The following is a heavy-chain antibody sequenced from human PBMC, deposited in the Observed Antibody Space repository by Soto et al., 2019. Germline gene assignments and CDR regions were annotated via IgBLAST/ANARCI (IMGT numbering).Heavy chain of an antibody. Sequence: QVQLVQSGAEVKMPGATVRVSCKTSGYDFTNFGVNWERQAPGQGLEGMGWISNYNGDTDYAQEFQRRVAMCAGAVTRSVCMELRSLSFDDTAVYYCARDRVYCSRRRCYSPGMDVWGHGTRVFVS. CDR3: ARDRVYCSRRRCYSPGMDV. D-gene: IGHD2-15*01. V-gene: IGHV1-18*01. CDR1: GYDFTNFG. J-gene: IGHJ6*02. CDR2: ISNYNGDT.